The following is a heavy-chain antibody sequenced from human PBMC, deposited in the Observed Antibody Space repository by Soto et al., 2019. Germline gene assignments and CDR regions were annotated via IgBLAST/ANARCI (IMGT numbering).Heavy chain of an antibody. V-gene: IGHV5-51*01. D-gene: IGHD5-18*01. Sequence: GEFLKTSWKGSGYSFTSYWIGWVRQMPGKGLEWMGIIYPGDSVTRYSPSFQGPVTISADKSISTAYLQGSSLKASDTAMYYCARQNRHGSLGKWVETAMARYYYGIDVWGQGTTVTVSS. CDR2: IYPGDSVT. CDR1: GYSFTSYW. CDR3: ARQNRHGSLGKWVETAMARYYYGIDV. J-gene: IGHJ6*02.